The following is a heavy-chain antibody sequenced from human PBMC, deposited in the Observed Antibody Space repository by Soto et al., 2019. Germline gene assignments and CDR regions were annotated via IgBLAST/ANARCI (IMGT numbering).Heavy chain of an antibody. V-gene: IGHV4-59*01. D-gene: IGHD1-1*01. CDR3: ARMNQLAPKRNAFDI. CDR1: GYSISSYF. CDR2: VHYSGNT. J-gene: IGHJ3*02. Sequence: QVQLQESGPGLVKPSETLSLTCTVSGYSISSYFWTWIRQSPGKGLQWIGYVHYSGNTNYNPSLKSRVTLSVGTSKNQFSLRLTSVTAADTAVYYCARMNQLAPKRNAFDIWGQGTMVTVSS.